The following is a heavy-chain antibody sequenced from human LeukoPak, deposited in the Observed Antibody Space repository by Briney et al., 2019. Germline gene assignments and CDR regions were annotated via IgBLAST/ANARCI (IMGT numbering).Heavy chain of an antibody. D-gene: IGHD4-17*01. V-gene: IGHV3-66*02. CDR1: GFTVSSNY. Sequence: GGSLRLSCAASGFTVSSNYMSWVRQAPGKGLEWVSVIYSGGSTYYADSVKGRFTISRDNSKNTLYLQMNSLRAEDTAVYYCAKDWTVTRWNDAFDIWGQGTMVTVSS. J-gene: IGHJ3*02. CDR2: IYSGGST. CDR3: AKDWTVTRWNDAFDI.